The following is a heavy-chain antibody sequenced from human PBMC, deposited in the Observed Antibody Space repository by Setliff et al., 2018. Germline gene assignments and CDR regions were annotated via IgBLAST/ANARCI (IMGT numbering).Heavy chain of an antibody. CDR2: IYHRGST. V-gene: IGHV4-4*08. CDR1: GGSISSYY. J-gene: IGHJ4*02. CDR3: ARAYYTGGYYGESPSFFFDS. Sequence: SETLSLTCTVSGGSISSYYWSWIRQHPGKGLEWIGSIYHRGSTYYNPSLKSRVTISVDTSKNQFSLKLSSVTAADTAVYYCARAYYTGGYYGESPSFFFDSWGQGTLVTVSS. D-gene: IGHD3-3*01.